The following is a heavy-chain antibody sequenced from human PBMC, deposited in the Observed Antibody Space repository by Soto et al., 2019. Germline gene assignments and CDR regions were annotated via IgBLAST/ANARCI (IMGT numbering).Heavy chain of an antibody. CDR3: TSDTSGDRDS. V-gene: IGHV3-74*01. D-gene: IGHD2-21*01. CDR2: IDPYDTGI. Sequence: EVQLVESGGGLVQPGGPLRLSCAASGFAFSSEWMHWVRQAPGKGLVWVSRIDPYDTGITYADSVKGRFTISRDNAKNTLYLQMNSLRAEDTAVYYCTSDTSGDRDSWGQGTLVTVSS. J-gene: IGHJ4*02. CDR1: GFAFSSEW.